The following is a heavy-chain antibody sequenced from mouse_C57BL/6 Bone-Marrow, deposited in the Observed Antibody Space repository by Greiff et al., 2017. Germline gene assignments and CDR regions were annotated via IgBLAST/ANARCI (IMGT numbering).Heavy chain of an antibody. CDR2: IDPENGDT. J-gene: IGHJ4*01. D-gene: IGHD2-3*01. CDR1: GFNIKDDY. CDR3: TLDGYYPYAMDY. Sequence: VHVKQSGAELVRPGASVKLSCTASGFNIKDDYMHWVKQRPELGLEWIGWIDPENGDTEYASKFQGKATITADTSSNTAYLQLSSLTSEDTAVYYCTLDGYYPYAMDYWGQGTSVTVSS. V-gene: IGHV14-4*01.